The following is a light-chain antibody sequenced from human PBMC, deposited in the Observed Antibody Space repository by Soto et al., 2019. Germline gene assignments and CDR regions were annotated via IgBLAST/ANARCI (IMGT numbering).Light chain of an antibody. V-gene: IGKV3-20*01. CDR3: QQYGSSPPFT. Sequence: EIVLTQSPGTLSLSPGERATLSCRASQSVSSNYLAWYQQKPGQAPRLLIYGASNRATGITDRFSGSGSGTGFTLTISRLEPEDFAVYFCQQYGSSPPFTFGQGTKVEIK. J-gene: IGKJ2*01. CDR1: QSVSSNY. CDR2: GAS.